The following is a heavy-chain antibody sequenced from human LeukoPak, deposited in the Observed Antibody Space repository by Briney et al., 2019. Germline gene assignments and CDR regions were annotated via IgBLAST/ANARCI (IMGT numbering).Heavy chain of an antibody. V-gene: IGHV4-39*01. J-gene: IGHJ3*02. D-gene: IGHD1-1*01. CDR2: IYYSGST. Sequence: SGTLSLTCTVSGGSISSSSYYWGWIRQPPGKGLEWIASIYYSGSTYYNPSLKSRVPISVDTSKNQFSLKLSSVTAADTAVYYCARQSWNDLGAFDIWGQGTMVTVSS. CDR3: ARQSWNDLGAFDI. CDR1: GGSISSSSYY.